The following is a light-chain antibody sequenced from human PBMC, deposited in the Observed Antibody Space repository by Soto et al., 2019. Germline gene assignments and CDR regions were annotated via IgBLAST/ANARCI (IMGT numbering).Light chain of an antibody. CDR2: VEGSGSY. CDR1: SGQSTYV. CDR3: ETWDGNSWV. Sequence: QPVLTQSSSASASLGSSVKLTCTLSSGQSTYVIAWHQQQSGKAPRYLMKVEGSGSYNKGSGVPDRFSGSSSGADRYLTISNLQSEDEADYYCETWDGNSWVFGGGTKLTVL. V-gene: IGLV4-60*03. J-gene: IGLJ3*02.